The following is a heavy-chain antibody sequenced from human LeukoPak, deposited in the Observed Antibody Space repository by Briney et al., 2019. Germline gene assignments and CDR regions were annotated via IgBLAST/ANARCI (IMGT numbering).Heavy chain of an antibody. Sequence: SETLSLTCTVSGGSISSYYWSWLRQPAGKGLEWIGRIYTSGSTHYNPSLKSRVTMSVDTSKNQFSLKLSSVTAADTAVYYCASARTTAFMDVWGKGTTVTVSS. CDR2: IYTSGST. J-gene: IGHJ6*04. CDR1: GGSISSYY. V-gene: IGHV4-4*07. CDR3: ASARTTAFMDV. D-gene: IGHD2-2*01.